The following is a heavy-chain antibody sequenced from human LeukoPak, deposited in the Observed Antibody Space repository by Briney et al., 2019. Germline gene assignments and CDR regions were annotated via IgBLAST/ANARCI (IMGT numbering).Heavy chain of an antibody. D-gene: IGHD6-13*01. V-gene: IGHV3-23*01. Sequence: GGSLRLSCAASGFTFSSYAMSRVRQAPGKGQEWVSAISFSGGSTYYADSVKGRFTVSRDNAKNTLYLQMNSLRAEDTAVYYCARGAAGFDYWGQGTLVTVSS. CDR1: GFTFSSYA. CDR2: ISFSGGST. J-gene: IGHJ4*02. CDR3: ARGAAGFDY.